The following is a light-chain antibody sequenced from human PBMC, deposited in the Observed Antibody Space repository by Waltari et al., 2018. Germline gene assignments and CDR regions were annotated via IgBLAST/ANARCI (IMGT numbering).Light chain of an antibody. CDR2: KAS. V-gene: IGKV1-5*03. J-gene: IGKJ2*02. CDR1: QSSSSL. CDR3: QQYQSYSRT. Sequence: DLHIPQSPSTLSASVGDRVTITCRASQSSSSLLAWYQQKPGKAPKVLIYKASILQSGVPSRFSGSGSGTEFTLTISSLQPDDIATYYCQQYQSYSRTFGQGTKLETK.